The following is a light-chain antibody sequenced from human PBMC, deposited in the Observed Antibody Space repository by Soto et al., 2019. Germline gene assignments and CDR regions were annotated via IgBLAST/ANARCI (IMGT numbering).Light chain of an antibody. J-gene: IGKJ5*01. Sequence: DIQLTQSPSSLSASVGDRVTITCQASQDISNYLNWYQQKPGKAPKLLIYDASNLETGVPSRFSGSGSVTDFTFTISSLQHEDIATYYCQQYDKLITFGQGTRLEIK. V-gene: IGKV1-33*01. CDR2: DAS. CDR3: QQYDKLIT. CDR1: QDISNY.